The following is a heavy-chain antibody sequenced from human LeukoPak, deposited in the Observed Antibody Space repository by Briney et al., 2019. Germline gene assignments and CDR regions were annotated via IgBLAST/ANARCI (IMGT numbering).Heavy chain of an antibody. J-gene: IGHJ4*02. CDR1: GGTFSSYA. D-gene: IGHD3-16*01. CDR2: IISILGIA. CDR3: ARDGTYDGRPH. V-gene: IGHV1-69*04. Sequence: GASVKVSCTASGGTFSSYAISWVRQAPGQGLEWMGRIISILGIANYAQKFQGRVTITADKSTSTAYMELSSLRSEDTAVYYCARDGTYDGRPHWGQGTLVTVSS.